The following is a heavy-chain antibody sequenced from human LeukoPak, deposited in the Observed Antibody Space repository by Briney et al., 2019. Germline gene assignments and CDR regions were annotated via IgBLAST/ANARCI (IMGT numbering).Heavy chain of an antibody. CDR2: IYTGGNT. D-gene: IGHD1-20*01. CDR3: AKDVKYNWNYIDY. Sequence: PGGSLRLSCAASGFTISSNFMSWVRQAPGKGLEWVSVIYTGGNTYYADSVKGRFTISRDNSKNTLYLQMNSLRAEDTAVYYCAKDVKYNWNYIDYWGQGTLVTVSS. CDR1: GFTISSNF. V-gene: IGHV3-66*01. J-gene: IGHJ4*02.